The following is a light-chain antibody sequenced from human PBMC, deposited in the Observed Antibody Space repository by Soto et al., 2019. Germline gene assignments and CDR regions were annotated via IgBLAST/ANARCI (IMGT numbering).Light chain of an antibody. Sequence: DIPMTQSPSTLSGSLGDGVTITCRASQTISSWLAWYQQKPGKAPKLLIYKASTLKSGVPSRFSGSGSGTEFTLTISSLQPEDFASYYCQQSFSTPPTFGQGTKVDI. CDR3: QQSFSTPPT. V-gene: IGKV1-5*03. CDR2: KAS. J-gene: IGKJ1*01. CDR1: QTISSW.